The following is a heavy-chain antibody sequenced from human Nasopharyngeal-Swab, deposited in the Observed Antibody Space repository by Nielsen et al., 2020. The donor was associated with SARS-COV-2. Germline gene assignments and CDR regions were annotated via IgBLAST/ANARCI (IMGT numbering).Heavy chain of an antibody. CDR2: ILNDGSNK. Sequence: GESLKISCEASGLTFSSYGMHWVRHAPGKGLEWVAVILNDGSNKYYADSVKGRFTISRDNSKNTLYLQMNSLRVEDTAVYYCAKTRGYSYGWADYWGQGTLVTVSS. J-gene: IGHJ4*02. V-gene: IGHV3-30*18. CDR1: GLTFSSYG. D-gene: IGHD5-18*01. CDR3: AKTRGYSYGWADY.